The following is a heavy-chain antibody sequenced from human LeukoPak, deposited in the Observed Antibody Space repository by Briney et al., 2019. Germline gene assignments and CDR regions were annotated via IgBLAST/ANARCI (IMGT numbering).Heavy chain of an antibody. D-gene: IGHD1/OR15-1a*01. CDR2: IYSDGST. J-gene: IGHJ4*02. CDR3: AKQNLH. Sequence: GGSLRLSCAASGLIVSSNYISWVRQAPGKGLEWVSEIYSDGSTYYAASVKGRFSFYRDNSKNTVYLQMNSLSADDTAVYYCAKQNLHWGQGTLVTVSS. V-gene: IGHV3-53*01. CDR1: GLIVSSNY.